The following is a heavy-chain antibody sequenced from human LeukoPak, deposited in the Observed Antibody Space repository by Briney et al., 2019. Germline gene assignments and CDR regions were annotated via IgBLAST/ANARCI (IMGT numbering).Heavy chain of an antibody. D-gene: IGHD3-3*01. CDR1: GGSISSSSYY. CDR2: IYYSGST. J-gene: IGHJ4*02. V-gene: IGHV4-39*01. CDR3: ATTGFWSGHWVDY. Sequence: SETLSLTCTVSGGSISSSSYYWGWIRQPPGTGLEWIGSIYYSGSTYYNPSLKSRVTISVDTSKNQFALKLSSVTAADTAVYYCATTGFWSGHWVDYWGQGTLVTVSS.